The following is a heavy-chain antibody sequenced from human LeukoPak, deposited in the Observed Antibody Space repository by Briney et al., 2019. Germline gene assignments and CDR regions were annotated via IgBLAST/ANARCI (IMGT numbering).Heavy chain of an antibody. D-gene: IGHD3-16*01. CDR1: GGSISSSIYF. Sequence: SETLSLTCTVSGGSISSSIYFWAWIRQPPGKGLEWIGSIYYSGTTYYNPSLKSRVTISVDTSKKQFSLKVASVTAADTAVYYCARRAAYTNYYFDYWGQGTLVTVSS. CDR3: ARRAAYTNYYFDY. V-gene: IGHV4-39*01. J-gene: IGHJ4*02. CDR2: IYYSGTT.